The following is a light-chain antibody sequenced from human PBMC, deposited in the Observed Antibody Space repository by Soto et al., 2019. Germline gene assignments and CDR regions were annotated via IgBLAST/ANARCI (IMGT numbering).Light chain of an antibody. CDR3: QSYDSSLRAYVV. J-gene: IGLJ2*01. V-gene: IGLV1-40*01. CDR2: GNS. Sequence: QSVLKQPPSVSGAPGQRVTISCTGSSSNIGAGYDVHWYQQLPGTAPKLLIYGNSNRPSGVPDRFSGSKSGTSASLAITGLQAEDEADYYCQSYDSSLRAYVVFGGGTQLTVL. CDR1: SSNIGAGYD.